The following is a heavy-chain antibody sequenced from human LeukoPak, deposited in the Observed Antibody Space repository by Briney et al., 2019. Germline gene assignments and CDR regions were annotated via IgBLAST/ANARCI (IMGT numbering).Heavy chain of an antibody. CDR1: GGSISSYY. J-gene: IGHJ3*02. CDR2: ICYSGST. Sequence: SETLSLTCTVSGGSISSYYWSWIRQPPGKGLEWIGYICYSGSTNYNPSLKSRVTISVDTSKNQFSLKLSSVTAADTAVYYCARLYRATDAFDIWGQGTMVTVSS. V-gene: IGHV4-59*08. CDR3: ARLYRATDAFDI. D-gene: IGHD1-26*01.